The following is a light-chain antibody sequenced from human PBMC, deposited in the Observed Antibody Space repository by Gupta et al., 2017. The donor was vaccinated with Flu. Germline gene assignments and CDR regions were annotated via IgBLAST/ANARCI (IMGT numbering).Light chain of an antibody. V-gene: IGKV3-11*01. J-gene: IGKJ5*01. CDR2: DAS. Sequence: EIVFTQSPATLSLSPGERATLPCRASQSVSSYLAWYQQKPGQAPRLLISDASNRATAIPARFSGSGSGTDFTLTISSLQPEDFALYYCQQRSSWPITFGQGTRLEIK. CDR1: QSVSSY. CDR3: QQRSSWPIT.